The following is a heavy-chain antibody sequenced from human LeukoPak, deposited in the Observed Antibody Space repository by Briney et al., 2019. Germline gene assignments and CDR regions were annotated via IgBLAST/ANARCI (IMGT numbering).Heavy chain of an antibody. CDR3: ARDREEMVRAPYAFDI. Sequence: TGGSLRLSCAASGFTFSSYAMSWVRQAPGKGLEWVSAISGSGGSTYYADSVKGRFTISRDNAKISLYLQMNSLRTEDTAVYYCARDREEMVRAPYAFDIWGQGTRVTVSS. D-gene: IGHD3-10*01. CDR1: GFTFSSYA. CDR2: ISGSGGST. J-gene: IGHJ3*02. V-gene: IGHV3-23*01.